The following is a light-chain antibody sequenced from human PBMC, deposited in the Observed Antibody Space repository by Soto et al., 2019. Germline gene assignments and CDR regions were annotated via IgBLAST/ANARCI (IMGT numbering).Light chain of an antibody. J-gene: IGKJ2*01. CDR1: QRISRW. Sequence: DIQMTQSPSTLSASIGDRVTITCRASQRISRWLAWYQQKPGKTPKVLIYDTSTLESGVPSRFSGSGSGTELTLTISSLQPDDSATYYCQYYDRTSSMYTFGQGTKLEI. V-gene: IGKV1-5*01. CDR3: QYYDRTSSMYT. CDR2: DTS.